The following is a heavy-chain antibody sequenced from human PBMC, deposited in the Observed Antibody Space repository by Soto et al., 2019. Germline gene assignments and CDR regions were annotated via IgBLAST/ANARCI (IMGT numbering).Heavy chain of an antibody. CDR2: IWYDGLRQ. CDR3: VRESTPPFFDS. D-gene: IGHD2-15*01. J-gene: IGHJ4*02. Sequence: VGSLRLSCVVSGFTLHNYGVHWVRQAPGKGLEWVALIWYDGLRQTYADSVRGRFTISRDSSTNTIYLQMSSLRAEDTATYFCVRESTPPFFDSWGQGTPVTVSS. V-gene: IGHV3-33*01. CDR1: GFTLHNYG.